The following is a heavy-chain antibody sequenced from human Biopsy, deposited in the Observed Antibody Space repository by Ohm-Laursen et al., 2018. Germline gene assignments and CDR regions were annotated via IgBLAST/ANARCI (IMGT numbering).Heavy chain of an antibody. CDR1: GESSSGYF. J-gene: IGHJ6*02. CDR2: INQSGST. D-gene: IGHD5-12*01. CDR3: ARGSGYFKLDV. V-gene: IGHV4-34*01. Sequence: SETLPLTWVINGESSSGYFWDWIRQPPGKGLEWIGEINQSGSTKYNPSLKRRATLSADSSNSQFSLRLTSVTAADTAIYYCARGSGYFKLDVWGQGTTVTVSS.